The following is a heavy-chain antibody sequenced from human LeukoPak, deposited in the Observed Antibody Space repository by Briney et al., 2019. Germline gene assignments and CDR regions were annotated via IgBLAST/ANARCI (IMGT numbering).Heavy chain of an antibody. CDR2: ISGSGGGGAT. J-gene: IGHJ4*02. D-gene: IGHD3-3*01. Sequence: GGSLRLSCAASGFTFSTYAMSWVRQAPGKGLEWVSAISGSGGGGATSYADSVKGRFTISRDDSKNTLYLQMNSLRAEDTAVYYCARSFGYYSTSGYYYWGQGTLVTVSS. CDR1: GFTFSTYA. CDR3: ARSFGYYSTSGYYY. V-gene: IGHV3-23*01.